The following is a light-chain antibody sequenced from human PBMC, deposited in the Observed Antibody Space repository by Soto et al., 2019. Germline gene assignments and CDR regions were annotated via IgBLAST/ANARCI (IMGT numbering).Light chain of an antibody. V-gene: IGKV1-5*03. CDR1: QTISSL. Sequence: EIQMTQSPSTLSASVGYRVTITCRASQTISSLLAWYQQKPGKAPKLLIYKASTLKSGVPSRFSGSGSGTEFTLTISSLQPDDFATYYCQHYNSYSEAFGQGTKVDIK. CDR2: KAS. CDR3: QHYNSYSEA. J-gene: IGKJ1*01.